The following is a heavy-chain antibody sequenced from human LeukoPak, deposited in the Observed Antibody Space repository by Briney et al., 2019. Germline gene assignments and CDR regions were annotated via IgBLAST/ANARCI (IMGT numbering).Heavy chain of an antibody. CDR2: IYTSGST. CDR1: GDSISSSGDY. D-gene: IGHD4-23*01. Sequence: PSETLSLTCTVSGDSISSSGDYWSWIRQPAGKGLEWIGRIYTSGSTNYNPSLKSRVTMSVDTSKNQFSLKLSSVTAADTAVYYCASSVTPADAFDIWGQGAMVTVSS. J-gene: IGHJ3*02. V-gene: IGHV4-61*02. CDR3: ASSVTPADAFDI.